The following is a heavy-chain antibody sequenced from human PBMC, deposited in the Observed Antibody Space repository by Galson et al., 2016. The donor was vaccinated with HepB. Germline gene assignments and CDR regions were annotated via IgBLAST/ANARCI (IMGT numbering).Heavy chain of an antibody. CDR1: GFSLSTSGMS. CDR2: IDWDDDK. J-gene: IGHJ5*02. D-gene: IGHD3-3*01. V-gene: IGHV2-70*01. Sequence: ALVKPTQTLTLTCTFSGFSLSTSGMSVSWIRQPPGKALEWLALIDWDDDKHYSTSLKTRLTISKDTSKNQVVLTMTNMDPVDTAKYYCARSDDFGSGSFTRGRWFDPGGQGIVVTVSS. CDR3: ARSDDFGSGSFTRGRWFDP.